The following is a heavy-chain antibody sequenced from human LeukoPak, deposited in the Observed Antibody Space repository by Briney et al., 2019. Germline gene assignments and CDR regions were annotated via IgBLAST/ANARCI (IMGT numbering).Heavy chain of an antibody. CDR3: ARSNWDAFDI. D-gene: IGHD1-1*01. CDR2: IYSDGST. CDR1: GFTVSSSY. J-gene: IGHJ3*02. V-gene: IGHV3-66*01. Sequence: GESLKISCAASGFTVSSSYMSWVRQAPGKGLEWVSVIYSDGSTYYADSVKGRFTISRDNSKNTLYLQMNSLRVEDTAVYYCARSNWDAFDIWGQGTMVTASS.